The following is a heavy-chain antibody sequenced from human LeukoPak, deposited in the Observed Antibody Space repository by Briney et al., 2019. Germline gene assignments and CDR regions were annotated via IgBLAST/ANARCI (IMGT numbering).Heavy chain of an antibody. Sequence: GGSLRLSCVVSGISLSNYAMTWVRQAPGKGLEWVSYISERGGSTTYADSVKGRFTISRDTSLNTLYLQMNNLRAEDTAVYHCTKAHRALDSTSHYLYFDLWGLGTLLTVSS. D-gene: IGHD6-13*01. CDR3: TKAHRALDSTSHYLYFDL. CDR2: ISERGGST. V-gene: IGHV3-23*01. CDR1: GISLSNYA. J-gene: IGHJ4*02.